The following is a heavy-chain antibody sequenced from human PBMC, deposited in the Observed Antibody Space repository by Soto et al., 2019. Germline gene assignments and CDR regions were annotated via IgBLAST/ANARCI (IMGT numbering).Heavy chain of an antibody. V-gene: IGHV3-30*02. CDR2: IGDDGTNK. CDR3: AKLPPKDDAYIWGDLDSAY. J-gene: IGHJ4*02. CDR1: GFTFSTYG. Sequence: PGGSLRLSCVASGFTFSTYGMHWVRQAPGKGLEWVAFIGDDGTNKKYVDSVKGRYTISRDNPKNMLYLQMNSLRVEDTAVYYCAKLPPKDDAYIWGDLDSAYWGQGTQVTVSS. D-gene: IGHD3-16*01.